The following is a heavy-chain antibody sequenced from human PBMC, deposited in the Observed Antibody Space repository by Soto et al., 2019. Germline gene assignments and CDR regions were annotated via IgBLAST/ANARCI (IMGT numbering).Heavy chain of an antibody. CDR2: ISGSGGST. Sequence: GGSLRLSCAASGFTFSSYAMSGVRQAPGKGREWVSAISGSGGSTYYADSVKGRVTISRDNSKNTLYLQMNSLRAEDTAVYYCEKETYYDNSGPPVWWGQGTLVTVSS. CDR3: EKETYYDNSGPPVW. J-gene: IGHJ4*02. D-gene: IGHD3-22*01. CDR1: GFTFSSYA. V-gene: IGHV3-23*01.